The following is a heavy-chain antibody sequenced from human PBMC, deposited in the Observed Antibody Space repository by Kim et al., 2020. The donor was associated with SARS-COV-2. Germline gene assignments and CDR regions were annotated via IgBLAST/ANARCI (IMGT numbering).Heavy chain of an antibody. CDR3: ARGGDRGAFCEY. CDR2: VSTYNCHA. V-gene: IGHV1-18*01. Sequence: ASVKVSCKASGYTFTNNGINWVRQVPGQGLEWTGWVSTYNCHAFYAQNFQRRVTMTTDTSATTAYMELRSLTSADTAVYYCARGGDRGAFCEYWGQGTLVIVYS. J-gene: IGHJ4*02. D-gene: IGHD2-21*01. CDR1: GYTFTNNG.